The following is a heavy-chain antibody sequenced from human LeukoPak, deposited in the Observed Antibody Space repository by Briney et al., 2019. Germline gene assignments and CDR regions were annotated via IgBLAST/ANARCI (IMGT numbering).Heavy chain of an antibody. CDR3: ARVAVSHFDY. V-gene: IGHV3-53*01. D-gene: IGHD3-22*01. J-gene: IGHJ4*02. Sequence: PGGSLRLSCAASGFTVSNNYMSWVRQAPGKGLEWVSVIYSGGSTYYADSVKGRFTISRDNSKNTLYLQMSSLRAEDTAVYYCARVAVSHFDYWGQGTLVTVSS. CDR2: IYSGGST. CDR1: GFTVSNNY.